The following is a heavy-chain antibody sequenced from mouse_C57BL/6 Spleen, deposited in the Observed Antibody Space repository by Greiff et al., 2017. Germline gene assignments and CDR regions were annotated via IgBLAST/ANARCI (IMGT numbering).Heavy chain of an antibody. CDR2: IYPGSGGT. CDR3: ARRGYGSSYGKGAMDY. Sequence: QVQLQQPGAELVKPGASVKMSCKASGYTFTSYWITWVKQRPGQGLEWIGDIYPGSGGTNYNEKFKSKATLTVDTSSSPAYMQLSSLTSEDSAVYYCARRGYGSSYGKGAMDYWGQGTSVTVSS. CDR1: GYTFTSYW. D-gene: IGHD1-1*01. V-gene: IGHV1-55*01. J-gene: IGHJ4*01.